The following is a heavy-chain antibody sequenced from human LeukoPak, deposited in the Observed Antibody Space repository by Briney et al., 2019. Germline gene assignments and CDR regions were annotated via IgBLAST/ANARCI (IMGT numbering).Heavy chain of an antibody. Sequence: SVKVSCKASGGTFSSYAISWVRQAPGQGLEWMGGIIPIFGTANYAQKFQGRVTITADESTSTAYMELSSLRSEDTAVYYCARGWYPSGREVTHSQYYYMDVWGKGSTITVSS. CDR2: IIPIFGTA. CDR1: GGTFSSYA. D-gene: IGHD6-13*01. V-gene: IGHV1-69*01. J-gene: IGHJ6*03. CDR3: ARGWYPSGREVTHSQYYYMDV.